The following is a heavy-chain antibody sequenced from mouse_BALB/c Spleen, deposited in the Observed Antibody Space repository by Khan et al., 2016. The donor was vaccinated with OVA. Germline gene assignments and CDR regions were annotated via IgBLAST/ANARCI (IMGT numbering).Heavy chain of an antibody. D-gene: IGHD1-1*02. J-gene: IGHJ3*01. CDR3: SPVGTYYVSLAY. CDR2: IYPFNDDT. V-gene: IGHV1S136*01. Sequence: VQLKQSGPELVKPGASVKMSCKASGYTFTSYVMHWVKQKPGLGLAWIGYIYPFNDDTKYNEKFNGKATLTSDRSSNKAYMELSSLTVEDSACYCCSPVGTYYVSLAYGGQGTLVTVSA. CDR1: GYTFTSYV.